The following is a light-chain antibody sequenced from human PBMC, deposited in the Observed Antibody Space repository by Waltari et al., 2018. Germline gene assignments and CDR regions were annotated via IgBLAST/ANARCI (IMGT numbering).Light chain of an antibody. Sequence: QSVLPQPPSVSGAPGQRVTISCTGSTANSGGGYDEHWYQQLPGTAPKLLIYGNSNRPSGVPDRFSGSKSGTSASLAITGLQAEDEADYYCQSYDSTLSGSVFGGGTKLTVL. V-gene: IGLV1-40*01. CDR3: QSYDSTLSGSV. CDR2: GNS. CDR1: TANSGGGYD. J-gene: IGLJ2*01.